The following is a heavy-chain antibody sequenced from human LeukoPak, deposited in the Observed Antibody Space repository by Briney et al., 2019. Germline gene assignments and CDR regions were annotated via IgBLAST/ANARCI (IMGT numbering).Heavy chain of an antibody. CDR1: GFTFSSYA. CDR3: ARDGLYCSSTSCYTDYYYMDV. V-gene: IGHV3-30*04. Sequence: GGSLRLSCAPSGFTFSSYAMHWVRQAPGKGQEGGAVISKEGSNKYYADSVKGRFTISRDNSKNTLYLQMNSLRAEDTAVYYCARDGLYCSSTSCYTDYYYMDVWGKGTTVTVSS. CDR2: ISKEGSNK. J-gene: IGHJ6*03. D-gene: IGHD2-2*02.